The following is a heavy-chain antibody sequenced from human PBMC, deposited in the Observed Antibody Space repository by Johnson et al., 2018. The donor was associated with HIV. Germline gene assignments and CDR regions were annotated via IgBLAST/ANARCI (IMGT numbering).Heavy chain of an antibody. J-gene: IGHJ3*02. Sequence: VQLVESGGGLVQPGGSLRLSCVVSGISFSDHYMDWVRQAPGKGLERVSAISGSGGSTYYADSVKGRFTISRDNSKNTLYLQMSSRRTEDTAASYCARAGSTSGWFNAFDIWGQGTMVTVSS. D-gene: IGHD6-19*01. CDR3: ARAGSTSGWFNAFDI. CDR1: GISFSDHY. V-gene: IGHV3-23*04. CDR2: ISGSGGST.